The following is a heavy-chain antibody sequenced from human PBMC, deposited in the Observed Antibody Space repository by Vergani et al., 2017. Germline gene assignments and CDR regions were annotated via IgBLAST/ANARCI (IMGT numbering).Heavy chain of an antibody. CDR2: IYTSGST. CDR1: GGSLSSGSYY. Sequence: QVQLQESGPGLVKPSQTLSLTCTVSGGSLSSGSYYWSWIRRPAGKGLEWIGRIYTSGSTNYNPSLKSRVTISVDTSKNQFSLKLSSVTAADTAVYYCARDHYYDSSGYYYHAFDIWGQGTMVTVSS. J-gene: IGHJ3*02. CDR3: ARDHYYDSSGYYYHAFDI. D-gene: IGHD3-22*01. V-gene: IGHV4-61*02.